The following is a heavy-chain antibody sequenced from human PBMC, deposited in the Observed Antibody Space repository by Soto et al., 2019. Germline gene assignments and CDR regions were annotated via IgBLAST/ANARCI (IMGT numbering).Heavy chain of an antibody. V-gene: IGHV2-5*01. CDR1: GFSLRTTGVG. J-gene: IGHJ4*02. CDR3: AHTWGLPFGY. D-gene: IGHD3-16*01. Sequence: QITLKESGPTLVEPTQTLTLTCTYSGFSLRTTGVGVGWIRQPPGKALEWLGIIYWNDDKRYSPSLKNRFTLTSDISKIQVVLTMPNMDPVDTATYYCAHTWGLPFGYWGQGTLVIVSS. CDR2: IYWNDDK.